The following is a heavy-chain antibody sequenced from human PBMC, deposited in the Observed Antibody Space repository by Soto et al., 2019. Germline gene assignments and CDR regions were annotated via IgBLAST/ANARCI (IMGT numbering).Heavy chain of an antibody. Sequence: SETLSLTCTVSGGSISSYYWSWIRQPPGKGLEWIGYIYYSGSTNYNPSLKSRVTISVDTSKNQFSLKLSSVTAADTAVYYCAREAPDSNDGYYYYYMDVWGKGTTVTVSS. V-gene: IGHV4-59*12. CDR1: GGSISSYY. J-gene: IGHJ6*03. CDR2: IYYSGST. D-gene: IGHD4-4*01. CDR3: AREAPDSNDGYYYYYMDV.